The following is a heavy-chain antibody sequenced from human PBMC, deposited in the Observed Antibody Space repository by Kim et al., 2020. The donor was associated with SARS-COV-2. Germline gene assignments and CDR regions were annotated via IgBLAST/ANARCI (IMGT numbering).Heavy chain of an antibody. J-gene: IGHJ6*02. CDR1: GFTFSSCA. CDR2: ISYDGSNK. V-gene: IGHV3-30-3*01. D-gene: IGHD3-10*01. Sequence: GGSLRLSCAASGFTFSSCAMHWVRQAPGKGLEWVAVISYDGSNKNYADSVKGRFTISRDNSKNTLYLQMNSLRAEDTALYYCARDPWSRPRGVTCTYYGMVVWGQGTTVTVSS. CDR3: ARDPWSRPRGVTCTYYGMVV.